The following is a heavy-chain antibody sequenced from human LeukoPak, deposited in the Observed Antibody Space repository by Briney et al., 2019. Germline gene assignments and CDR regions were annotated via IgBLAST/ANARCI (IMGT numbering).Heavy chain of an antibody. CDR1: GFTFSAYA. D-gene: IGHD3-22*01. CDR3: ARRNYYDSSGYSPLFDY. V-gene: IGHV3-23*01. J-gene: IGHJ4*02. CDR2: MSGNGGTT. Sequence: GGSLRLSCAASGFTFSAYAMSWVRQAPGKGLEWVSGMSGNGGTTYYADSVKGRFTISGDNSKNTLYLQMNNLRAEDTAVYYCARRNYYDSSGYSPLFDYWGQGTLVTVSS.